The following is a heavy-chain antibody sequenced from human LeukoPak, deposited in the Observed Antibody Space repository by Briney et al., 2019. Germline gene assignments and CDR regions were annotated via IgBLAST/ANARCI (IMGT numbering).Heavy chain of an antibody. V-gene: IGHV1-18*04. CDR3: ARGVRCGGDCYSDY. CDR2: ISAYNGNT. D-gene: IGHD2-21*02. Sequence: ASVKVSCKASGYTFTGYYMLWVRQAPGQGLEWMGRISAYNGNTNYAQKLQGRVTMTTDTSTSTAYMELRSLRSDDTAVYYCARGVRCGGDCYSDYWGQGTLVTVSS. CDR1: GYTFTGYY. J-gene: IGHJ4*02.